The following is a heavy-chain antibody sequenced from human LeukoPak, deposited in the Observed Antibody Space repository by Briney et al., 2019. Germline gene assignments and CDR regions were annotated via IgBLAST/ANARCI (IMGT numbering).Heavy chain of an antibody. CDR2: INPNSGGT. CDR3: APSHYSPFYFDY. D-gene: IGHD2-15*01. V-gene: IGHV1-2*02. J-gene: IGHJ4*02. CDR1: GYTFTGYY. Sequence: ASVKVSCKASGYTFTGYYMHWVRQAPGQELEWMGWINPNSGGTNYAQKFQGRVTMTRDTSISTAYMELSRLRSDDTAVYYCAPSHYSPFYFDYWGQGTLVTVSS.